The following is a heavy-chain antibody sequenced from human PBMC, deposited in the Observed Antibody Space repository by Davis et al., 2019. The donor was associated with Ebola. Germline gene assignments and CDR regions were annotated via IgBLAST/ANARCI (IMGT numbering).Heavy chain of an antibody. CDR2: INPNSGGT. CDR3: ARTSKLLWFGEFSYGMDV. J-gene: IGHJ6*04. V-gene: IGHV1-2*06. D-gene: IGHD3-10*01. CDR1: GYTFTGYY. Sequence: ASVKVSCKASGYTFTGYYMHWVRQAPGQGLEWMGRINPNSGGTNYAQKLQGRVTMTTDTSTSTAYMELRSLRSDDTAVYYCARTSKLLWFGEFSYGMDVWGKGTTVTVSS.